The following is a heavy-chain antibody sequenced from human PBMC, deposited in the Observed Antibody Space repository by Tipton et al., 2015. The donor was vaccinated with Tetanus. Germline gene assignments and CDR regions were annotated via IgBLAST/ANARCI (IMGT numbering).Heavy chain of an antibody. CDR2: IYYSGSS. Sequence: GLVKPSETLSLTCNVSGATMSSSSYYWDWIRQPPGKGLEWIGSIYYSGSSYHNPSLESRVTISLDTSKNRFSLKLTSVTAADAAVYYCARPSTTVTPRAFDVWGQGTMVTVSS. CDR3: ARPSTTVTPRAFDV. CDR1: GATMSSSSYY. J-gene: IGHJ3*01. D-gene: IGHD4-17*01. V-gene: IGHV4-39*01.